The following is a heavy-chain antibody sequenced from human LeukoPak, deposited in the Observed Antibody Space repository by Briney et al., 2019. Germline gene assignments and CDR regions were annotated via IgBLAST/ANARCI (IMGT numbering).Heavy chain of an antibody. D-gene: IGHD6-6*01. CDR3: SRAHSSSSQFDY. CDR2: IYYSGST. J-gene: IGHJ4*02. Sequence: PSETLSLTCTVSGGSISSYYWSWIRQPPGKGLEWIGYIYYSGSTNYNPSLKSRVTISVDTSKNQFSLKLSSVTAADTPVYYCSRAHSSSSQFDYWGQGTLVTVSS. V-gene: IGHV4-59*01. CDR1: GGSISSYY.